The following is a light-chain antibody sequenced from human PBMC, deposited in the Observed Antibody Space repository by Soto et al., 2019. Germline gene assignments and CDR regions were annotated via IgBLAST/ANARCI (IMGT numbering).Light chain of an antibody. Sequence: QSVLTQPPSASGTPGQRVTISCSGSSSNIESNTVTWYQQLPGTAPKLVIYSNYDRPSGVPDRFSGSTSGTSASLVIRGLQSEEEADYYCAAWDDILNGYVFGGGTKLTVL. V-gene: IGLV1-44*01. CDR1: SSNIESNT. J-gene: IGLJ1*01. CDR2: SNY. CDR3: AAWDDILNGYV.